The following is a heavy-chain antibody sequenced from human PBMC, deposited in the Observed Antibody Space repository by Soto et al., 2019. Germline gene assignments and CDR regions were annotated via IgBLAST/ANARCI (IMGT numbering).Heavy chain of an antibody. CDR2: IYYIGNT. CDR3: ARVPTMVREGYFDL. D-gene: IGHD3-10*01. J-gene: IGHJ2*01. Sequence: WTWIRQPPEKGLEWIGYIYYIGNTDYNPSLKSRVTISVDTSKNQFSLKLSSVTAADTAVYYCARVPTMVREGYFDLWGRGTLVSVSS. V-gene: IGHV4-59*01.